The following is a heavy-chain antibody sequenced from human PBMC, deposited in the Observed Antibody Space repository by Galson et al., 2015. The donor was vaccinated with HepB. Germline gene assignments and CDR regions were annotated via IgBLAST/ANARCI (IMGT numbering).Heavy chain of an antibody. CDR1: GFTFSSHG. V-gene: IGHV3-30*18. J-gene: IGHJ4*02. CDR3: AKDWDGVVLMGLMGN. CDR2: ISHDGSNN. Sequence: SLRLSCAASGFTFSSHGMHWVRQAPGKGLEWVAVISHDGSNNYYADSVKGRFTISRDNSKNTLYLQMNSLRAEDTAVYYCAKDWDGVVLMGLMGNWGQGTLVTVSS. D-gene: IGHD2-8*01.